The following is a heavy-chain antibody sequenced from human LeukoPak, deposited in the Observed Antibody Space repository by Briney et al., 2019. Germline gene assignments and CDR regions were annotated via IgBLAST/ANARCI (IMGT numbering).Heavy chain of an antibody. D-gene: IGHD3-22*01. V-gene: IGHV4-34*01. CDR2: INHSGST. J-gene: IGHJ4*02. Sequence: SDPLSLLCAVYGGPFRGHYWSWLPQPPGKGREGIGEINHSGSTNHNPSLKSRVTISVDTSKNQFSLKLSSVTAADTAVYYCARGRSDSSGYYPAPDYWGQGTLVTVSS. CDR3: ARGRSDSSGYYPAPDY. CDR1: GGPFRGHY.